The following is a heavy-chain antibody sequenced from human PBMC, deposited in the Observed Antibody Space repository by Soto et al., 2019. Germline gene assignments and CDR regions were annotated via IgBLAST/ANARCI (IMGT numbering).Heavy chain of an antibody. CDR3: AKDGSQKDDDGNWLGS. J-gene: IGHJ5*01. CDR2: ISWDGGTT. D-gene: IGHD3-16*01. CDR1: GFTFEDYT. V-gene: IGHV3-43*01. Sequence: EVQLVESGGDVVQPGGSLRLSCAASGFTFEDYTIHWVRQAPGKALEWVSLISWDGGTTYYTHSVKGRFTISRDNSKNSLYLLMNSLRPEDTALYYCAKDGSQKDDDGNWLGSWGQGTLVTVSS.